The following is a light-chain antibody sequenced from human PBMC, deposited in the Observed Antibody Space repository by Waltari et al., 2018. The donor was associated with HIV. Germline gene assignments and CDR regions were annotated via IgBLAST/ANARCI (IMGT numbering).Light chain of an antibody. CDR1: SSNLGSTS. V-gene: IGLV1-47*01. Sequence: QSVLTQPPSASGTPGQRVTISCSGSSSNLGSTSVYWYQQLPGTAPKLLIYRNNQRPSGVPDRFSGSKSGTSASLAISGVRSEDEADYYCAAWDDSLLYVFGTGTKVTVL. CDR3: AAWDDSLLYV. CDR2: RNN. J-gene: IGLJ1*01.